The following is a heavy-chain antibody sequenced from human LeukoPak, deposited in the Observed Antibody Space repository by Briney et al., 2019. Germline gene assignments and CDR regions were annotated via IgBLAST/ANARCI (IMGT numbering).Heavy chain of an antibody. V-gene: IGHV4-34*01. CDR1: GGSFSGYY. CDR2: INDSGST. CDR3: ARHYISSWGSWLAFDY. Sequence: PSETLSLTCADYGGSFSGYYWSWIRQPPGEGMEWIGEINDSGSTNYNPSLKSRVPILVVTSKNQFSLKLSSVTAADTAVYYCARHYISSWGSWLAFDYWGQGTLVTVSS. J-gene: IGHJ4*02. D-gene: IGHD6-13*01.